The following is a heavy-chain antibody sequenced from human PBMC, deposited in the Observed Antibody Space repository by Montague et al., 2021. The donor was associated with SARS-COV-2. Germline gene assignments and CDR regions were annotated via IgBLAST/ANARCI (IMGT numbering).Heavy chain of an antibody. D-gene: IGHD3-10*01. V-gene: IGHV3-33*08. CDR2: IWYDGSNQ. J-gene: IGHJ6*02. CDR3: AREYSAPRWFGEYNRYGMDV. Sequence: SRSISLSASGFPFSSYDMHWVRQAPGKGLEWVAVIWYDGSNQYYGDSVKGRFTISRDNSKNTLYLQMNSLRAEDTAVYYCAREYSAPRWFGEYNRYGMDVWGQGTTVTVSS. CDR1: GFPFSSYD.